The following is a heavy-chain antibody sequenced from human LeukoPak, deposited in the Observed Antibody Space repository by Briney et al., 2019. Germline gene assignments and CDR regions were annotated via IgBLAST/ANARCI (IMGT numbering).Heavy chain of an antibody. D-gene: IGHD3-10*01. CDR1: GFTFSDYY. J-gene: IGHJ4*02. V-gene: IGHV3-11*01. Sequence: GGSLRLSYAASGFTFSDYYMSWIRQAPGKGLEWVSYISSSGSTIYYADSVKGRFTISRDNAKNSLYLQMNSLRAEDTAVYYCASNSYYYGSGSSYDYWGQGTLVTVSS. CDR2: ISSSGSTI. CDR3: ASNSYYYGSGSSYDY.